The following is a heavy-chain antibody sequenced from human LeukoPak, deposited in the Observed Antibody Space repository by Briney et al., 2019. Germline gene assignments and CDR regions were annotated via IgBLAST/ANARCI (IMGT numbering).Heavy chain of an antibody. CDR1: GFSFGTYW. CDR3: AVYSTSSGGLDP. D-gene: IGHD6-6*01. V-gene: IGHV3-7*05. J-gene: IGHJ5*02. CDR2: IKQDGSEK. Sequence: GGSLRLSCAASGFSFGTYWMTWVRQAPGKGLEWVANIKQDGSEKYYVDSVKGRFTISRDNAKNSLYLQMNGLRAEDTAVYYCAVYSTSSGGLDPWGQGTLVTVSS.